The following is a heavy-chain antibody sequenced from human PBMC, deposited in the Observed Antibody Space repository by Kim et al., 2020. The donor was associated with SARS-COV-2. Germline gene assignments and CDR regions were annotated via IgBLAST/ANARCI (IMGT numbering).Heavy chain of an antibody. CDR2: INHSGST. CDR3: ARGLAAKRRNGSGSYYNVRWYFDL. V-gene: IGHV4-34*01. J-gene: IGHJ2*01. Sequence: SETLSLTCAVYGGSFSGYYWSWIRQPPGKGLEWIGEINHSGSTNYNPSLKSRVTISVDTSKNQFSLKLSSVTAADTAVYYCARGLAAKRRNGSGSYYNVRWYFDLWGRGTLVTVSS. CDR1: GGSFSGYY. D-gene: IGHD3-10*01.